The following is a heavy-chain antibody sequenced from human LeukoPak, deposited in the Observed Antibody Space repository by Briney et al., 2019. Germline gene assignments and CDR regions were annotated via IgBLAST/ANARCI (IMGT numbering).Heavy chain of an antibody. J-gene: IGHJ3*02. D-gene: IGHD2-21*02. CDR2: INPNSGGT. V-gene: IGHV1-2*02. CDR3: ATPLIVVVTAIAFDI. Sequence: ASVKVSCKASGYTFTGYYMHWVRQAPGQGLEWMGWINPNSGGTNYAQKFQGRVTMTRDTSISTAYMELSRLRSDDTAVYYCATPLIVVVTAIAFDIWGQGTMVTVSS. CDR1: GYTFTGYY.